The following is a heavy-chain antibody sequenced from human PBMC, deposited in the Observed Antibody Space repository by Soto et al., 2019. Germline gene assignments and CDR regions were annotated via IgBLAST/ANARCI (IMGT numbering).Heavy chain of an antibody. Sequence: QVQLVESGGGLVQPGGSLRLSCAASGFTFSDFYMTWIRQAPGKGLEWISYISSASSNTYYADSVRGRFTISRDNAKNSLYLQIHSLRAEDTAVYYCARGQRGYFDSAGYHYNYGMDVWGQGTTVTVSS. J-gene: IGHJ6*02. CDR3: ARGQRGYFDSAGYHYNYGMDV. CDR2: ISSASSNT. CDR1: GFTFSDFY. D-gene: IGHD3-22*01. V-gene: IGHV3-11*01.